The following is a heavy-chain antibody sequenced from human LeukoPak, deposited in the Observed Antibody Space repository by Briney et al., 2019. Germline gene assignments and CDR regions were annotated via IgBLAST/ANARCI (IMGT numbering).Heavy chain of an antibody. D-gene: IGHD6-19*01. CDR3: ARDGDSSGWSSFDY. Sequence: SETLSLTCTVSGGSISSSSYYWGWIRQPPGKGLELIGRIDTSGSTNYNPSLKSRVTMSVDTSKNEFSLKLSSVTAADTAVYYCARDGDSSGWSSFDYWGQGTLVTVSS. J-gene: IGHJ4*02. CDR2: IDTSGST. V-gene: IGHV4-39*07. CDR1: GGSISSSSYY.